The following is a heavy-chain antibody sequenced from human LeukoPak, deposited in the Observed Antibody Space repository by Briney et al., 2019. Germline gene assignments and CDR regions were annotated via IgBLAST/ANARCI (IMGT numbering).Heavy chain of an antibody. Sequence: GALLLSCVALDFIFETYWMSRVRQAPGKGPEWVANKNEDGSEKHYVGSVRGRFTISRDNADNSLNLQMNTLRPEDMAVYYCARGETMDVWGKGTTVTVSS. J-gene: IGHJ6*03. CDR3: ARGETMDV. CDR1: DFIFETYW. D-gene: IGHD5-24*01. V-gene: IGHV3-7*01. CDR2: KNEDGSEK.